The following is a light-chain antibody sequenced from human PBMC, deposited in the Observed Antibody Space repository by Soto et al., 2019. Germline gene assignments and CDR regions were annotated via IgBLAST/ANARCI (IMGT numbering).Light chain of an antibody. Sequence: EVVLTQSPDTLSLPPGERATLSCRASQSISSYLAWYQQKPGQAPRLLIYDASSRATGIPARFSGSGSGTDFTLTISSLEPEDFAVYCCHQLTDWSPQWPFCQGPTADIK. CDR1: QSISSY. V-gene: IGKV3-11*01. CDR3: HQLTDWSPQWP. CDR2: DAS. J-gene: IGKJ1*01.